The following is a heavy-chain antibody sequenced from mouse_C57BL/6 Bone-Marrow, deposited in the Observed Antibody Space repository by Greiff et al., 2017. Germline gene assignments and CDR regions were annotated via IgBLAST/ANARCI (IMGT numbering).Heavy chain of an antibody. CDR2: IDPENGDT. Sequence: EVKLVESGAELVRPGASVKLSCTASGFNIKDDYMHWVKQRPEQGLEWIGWIDPENGDTEYASKFQGKATITADTSSNTAYLQLSSLTSEDTAVFYCTQTRGWFAYWGQGTLVTVSA. V-gene: IGHV14-4*01. J-gene: IGHJ3*01. CDR1: GFNIKDDY. CDR3: TQTRGWFAY.